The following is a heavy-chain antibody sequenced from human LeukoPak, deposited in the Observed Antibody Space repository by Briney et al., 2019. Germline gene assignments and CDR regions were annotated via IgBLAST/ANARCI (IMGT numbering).Heavy chain of an antibody. V-gene: IGHV4-4*07. D-gene: IGHD5-18*01. Sequence: SETLSLTCTIFGGPLSSYYWSWIRQPSGKGLEWIGRIYTSGSTNYTPSLKSRITMSVDTSKNQFSLKLSSVSAADTAVYYCARESAMADYWGQGTLVTVSS. J-gene: IGHJ4*02. CDR1: GGPLSSYY. CDR2: IYTSGST. CDR3: ARESAMADY.